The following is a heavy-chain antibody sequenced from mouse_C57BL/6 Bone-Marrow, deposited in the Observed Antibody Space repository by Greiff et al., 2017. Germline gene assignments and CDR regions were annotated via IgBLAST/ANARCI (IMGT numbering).Heavy chain of an antibody. V-gene: IGHV1-80*01. D-gene: IGHD2-13*01. CDR2: IYPGDGAT. J-gene: IGHJ3*01. CDR1: GYAFSSYW. CDR3: ERSDSFAY. Sequence: QVQLQQSGAELVKPGASVKISCKASGYAFSSYWMNWVKQTPGKGLEWIGQIYPGDGATNYNGKFKGKATLTADKSSSTAYMQLSRLDSEDTEVYFCERSDSFAYGGQGTMVTVSA.